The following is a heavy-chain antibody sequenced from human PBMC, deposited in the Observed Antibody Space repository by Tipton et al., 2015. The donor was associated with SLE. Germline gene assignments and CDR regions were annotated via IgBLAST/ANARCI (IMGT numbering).Heavy chain of an antibody. CDR1: GHTFTGYY. CDR2: INPNTGAT. V-gene: IGHV1-2*02. D-gene: IGHD3-16*01. CDR3: ARGGVFRDLNGWFDP. Sequence: QLVQSGAEVKKPGASIKVSCKASGHTFTGYYLHWVRQAPGQGLEWMGWINPNTGATNYAEDFQGRVTITRDMSTSTAYMELRSDDSAVYYCARGGVFRDLNGWFDPWGQGTLVTVSS. J-gene: IGHJ5*02.